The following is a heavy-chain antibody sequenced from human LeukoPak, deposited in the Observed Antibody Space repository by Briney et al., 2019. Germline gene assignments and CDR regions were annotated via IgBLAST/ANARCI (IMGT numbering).Heavy chain of an antibody. V-gene: IGHV3-33*06. CDR1: GFTFSSYG. CDR2: IWYDGSNK. J-gene: IGHJ4*02. Sequence: GGSLRLSCAASGFTFSSYGMHWVRQAPGKGLEWVAVIWYDGSNKYYADSVKGRFTISRDNSKNTLYLQMNSLRAEDTAVYYCAKEPSLGELEFGFFDYWGQGTLVTVSS. CDR3: AKEPSLGELEFGFFDY. D-gene: IGHD3-10*01.